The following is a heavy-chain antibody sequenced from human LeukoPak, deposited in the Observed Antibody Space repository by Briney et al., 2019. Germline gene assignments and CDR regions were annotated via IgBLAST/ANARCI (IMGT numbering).Heavy chain of an antibody. V-gene: IGHV4-34*01. J-gene: IGHJ6*03. CDR1: GGSFSGYY. D-gene: IGHD4-17*01. Sequence: SETLSLTCAVYGGSFSGYYWSWIRQPPGKGLEWIGEINHSGSTNCNPSLKSRVTISVDTSKNQFSLKLSSVTAADTAVYYCARGRGDYGSHYYYYYMDVWGKGTAVTVSS. CDR2: INHSGST. CDR3: ARGRGDYGSHYYYYYMDV.